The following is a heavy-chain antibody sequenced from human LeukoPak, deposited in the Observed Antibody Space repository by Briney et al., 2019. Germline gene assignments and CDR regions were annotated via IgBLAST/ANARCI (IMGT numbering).Heavy chain of an antibody. CDR2: IIPIFCTA. D-gene: IGHD4-17*01. J-gene: IGHJ4*02. Sequence: ASVKVSCKASGGTFSSYAISWVLQAPGQGLEWMGRIIPIFCTANYAQKFQGRVTITTDDSTSPAYLELSNLRSEDTAVYYCATPRDYGDTIPNYFDYWGQGTLVTVSS. CDR3: ATPRDYGDTIPNYFDY. CDR1: GGTFSSYA. V-gene: IGHV1-69*05.